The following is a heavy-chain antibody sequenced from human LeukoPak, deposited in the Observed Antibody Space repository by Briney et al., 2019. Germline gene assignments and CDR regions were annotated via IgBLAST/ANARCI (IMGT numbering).Heavy chain of an antibody. CDR3: ARATQWLVSFDY. CDR2: INAGSGDT. Sequence: GASVKVSCKASGYTFTSYAMHWVRQAPGQRLEWMGWINAGSGDTKYSQKFQGRVTITRDTSASTAYMELSSLRSEDTAVYYCARATQWLVSFDYWGQGTLVTVSS. CDR1: GYTFTSYA. D-gene: IGHD6-19*01. V-gene: IGHV1-3*01. J-gene: IGHJ4*02.